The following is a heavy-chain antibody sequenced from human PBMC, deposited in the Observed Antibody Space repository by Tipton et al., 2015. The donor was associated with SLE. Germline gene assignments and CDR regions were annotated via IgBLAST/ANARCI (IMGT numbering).Heavy chain of an antibody. J-gene: IGHJ4*02. CDR3: AREEVYYDSSGSFDY. CDR2: INHSGST. Sequence: TLSLTCAVYGGSFSGYYWSWIRQPPGKGLEWIGEINHSGSTNYNPSLKSRVTISVDTSKNQFSLKLSSVTAADMAVYYCAREEVYYDSSGSFDYWGQGTLVTVSS. CDR1: GGSFSGYY. V-gene: IGHV4-34*01. D-gene: IGHD3-22*01.